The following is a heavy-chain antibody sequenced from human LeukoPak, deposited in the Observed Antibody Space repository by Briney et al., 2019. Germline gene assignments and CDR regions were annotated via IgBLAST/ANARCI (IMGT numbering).Heavy chain of an antibody. J-gene: IGHJ4*02. V-gene: IGHV4-4*09. CDR1: GGSISSYY. CDR3: ARLGPDILTGYYPAN. CDR2: IYTSGST. D-gene: IGHD3-9*01. Sequence: PSETLSLTCTVSGGSISSYYWSWIRQPPGKGLEGIGYIYTSGSTNYNPSLKSRVTISVDTSKNQFSLKLSPVTAADTAVYYCARLGPDILTGYYPANWGQGTLVTVSS.